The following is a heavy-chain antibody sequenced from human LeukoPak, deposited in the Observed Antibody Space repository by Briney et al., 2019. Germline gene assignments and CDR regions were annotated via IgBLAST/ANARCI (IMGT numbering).Heavy chain of an antibody. CDR1: GYTFTSYD. J-gene: IGHJ4*02. V-gene: IGHV1-8*01. D-gene: IGHD2-15*01. CDR3: ARWVGDCSGGSCYGGRDY. Sequence: ASVKVSCKASGYTFTSYDINRLRQAIGQGLEGMGWMNPNSGNTGYAQKFQGRVTMTRNTSISTAYMELSSLRSEDTAVYYCARWVGDCSGGSCYGGRDYWGQGTLVTVSS. CDR2: MNPNSGNT.